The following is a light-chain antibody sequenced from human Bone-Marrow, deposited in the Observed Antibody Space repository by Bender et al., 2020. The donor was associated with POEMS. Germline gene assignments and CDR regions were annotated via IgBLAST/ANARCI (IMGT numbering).Light chain of an antibody. V-gene: IGLV1-44*01. Sequence: QSVLSQPPSASGTPGQRVTISCSGSRSNIGGNHVDWYQQFPGAAPKLLIYDNNQRPSGVPDRFSASKSGTSASLAIRGLQSDDEADYYCASWDDTLRGVVFGGGTEVTVL. CDR2: DNN. CDR3: ASWDDTLRGVV. CDR1: RSNIGGNH. J-gene: IGLJ2*01.